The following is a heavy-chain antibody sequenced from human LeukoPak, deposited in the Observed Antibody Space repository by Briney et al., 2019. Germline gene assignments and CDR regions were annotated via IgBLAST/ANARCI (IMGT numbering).Heavy chain of an antibody. CDR1: GFSFGDHG. D-gene: IGHD4-23*01. Sequence: PGGSLRLSCEASGFSFGDHGMAWVRQAPGKGLEWVSSIRDRGGNTYQGDSLEGRFTISRDNSKNTLYLQMNSLRADDTAFYYCARHVDSGGNFYFDYWGQGTLVTVSS. CDR3: ARHVDSGGNFYFDY. J-gene: IGHJ4*02. CDR2: IRDRGGNT. V-gene: IGHV3-23*01.